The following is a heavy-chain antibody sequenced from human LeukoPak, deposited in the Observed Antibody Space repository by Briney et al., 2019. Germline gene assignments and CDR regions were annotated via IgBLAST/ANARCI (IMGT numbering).Heavy chain of an antibody. J-gene: IGHJ6*03. V-gene: IGHV4-59*12. CDR1: GGSISSYY. Sequence: PSETLSLTCTVSGGSISSYYWSWIRQPPGKGLEWIGYIYYSGSTYYNPSLKSRVTISVDTSENHFSLKLSSVTAADTAVYYCARDGGYSNPYYYYYYYMDFWGKGTTVTVSS. CDR2: IYYSGST. D-gene: IGHD4-11*01. CDR3: ARDGGYSNPYYYYYYYMDF.